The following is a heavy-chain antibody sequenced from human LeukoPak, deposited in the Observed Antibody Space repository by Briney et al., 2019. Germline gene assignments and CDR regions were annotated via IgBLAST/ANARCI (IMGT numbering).Heavy chain of an antibody. CDR2: ISAYNGNT. V-gene: IGHV1-18*01. D-gene: IGHD6-6*01. J-gene: IGHJ3*02. Sequence: ASVKISCKASGYTFTSYGISWVRQAPGQGLEWMGWISAYNGNTNYAQKLQGRVTMTTDTSTSTAYMELRSLRSDDTAVYYCARESLEYSSSSDAFDIWGQGTMVTVSS. CDR3: ARESLEYSSSSDAFDI. CDR1: GYTFTSYG.